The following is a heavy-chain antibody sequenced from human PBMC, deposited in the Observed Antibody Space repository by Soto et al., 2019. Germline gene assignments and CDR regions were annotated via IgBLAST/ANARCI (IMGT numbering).Heavy chain of an antibody. CDR2: ISYRGGT. V-gene: IGHV4-59*08. CDR3: ARRYGSAIDY. D-gene: IGHD1-26*01. J-gene: IGHJ4*02. Sequence: SETLSLTCTVSGDSISSYYWSWIRQPPGRGLEWIGYISYRGGTSYNPSLKRRVTISVDTSKNQSSLKLNSVTAADTAVYYCARRYGSAIDYWGQGTLVTVSS. CDR1: GDSISSYY.